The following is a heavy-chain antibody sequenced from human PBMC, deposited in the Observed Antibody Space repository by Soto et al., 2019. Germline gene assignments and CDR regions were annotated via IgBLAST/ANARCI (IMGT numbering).Heavy chain of an antibody. D-gene: IGHD4-17*01. J-gene: IGHJ6*02. CDR3: AKDLFGYGGYGIDV. CDR2: ISGSGGST. CDR1: GFTFSSYA. V-gene: IGHV3-23*01. Sequence: EVQLLESGGGLVQPGGSLRLSCAASGFTFSSYAMSWVRQAPGKGLEWVSAISGSGGSTYYVDSVKGRFTISRDNSKNTLYLQMNSLRAEDTAVYYCAKDLFGYGGYGIDVWGQGTTVTVSS.